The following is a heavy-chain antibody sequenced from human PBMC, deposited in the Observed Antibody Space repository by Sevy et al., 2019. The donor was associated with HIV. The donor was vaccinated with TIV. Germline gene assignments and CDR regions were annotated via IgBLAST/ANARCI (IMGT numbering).Heavy chain of an antibody. J-gene: IGHJ4*02. V-gene: IGHV1-46*01. CDR1: GDTFTNNY. CDR2: VDPSAGST. CDR3: VRADPDQHFDS. Sequence: ASVKVSCKASGDTFTNNYIHWVRQAPGQGLEWMGMVDPSAGSTTYAQKFQGRVTMTRDTSTSILYMELSSLRSEDTAVYYCVRADPDQHFDSWGQGTLVTVSS.